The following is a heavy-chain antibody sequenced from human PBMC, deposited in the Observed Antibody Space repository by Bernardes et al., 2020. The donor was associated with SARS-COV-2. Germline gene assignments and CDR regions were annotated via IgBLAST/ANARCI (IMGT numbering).Heavy chain of an antibody. CDR1: GFIFSSYV. J-gene: IGHJ4*02. Sequence: GGSLRLSCAASGFIFSSYVMNWVRQAPGKGLEWVSGISGSGGSTEYADSVKGRFTMSRDHSTNTVYLTMNSLRAEDTAVYYCAKAGPEGGGNEYYFDYWGQGTLVTVSS. D-gene: IGHD3-16*01. V-gene: IGHV3-23*01. CDR2: ISGSGGST. CDR3: AKAGPEGGGNEYYFDY.